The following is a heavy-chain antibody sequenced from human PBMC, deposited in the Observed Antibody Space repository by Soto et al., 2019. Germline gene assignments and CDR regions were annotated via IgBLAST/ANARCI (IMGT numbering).Heavy chain of an antibody. CDR3: TRGFLKSGFDC. D-gene: IGHD3-10*01. V-gene: IGHV6-1*01. Sequence: PSHTLSLTCAISGYSVSSNSWNLVRQSPSRGLEWLGRTYYMSKWHNDYAVSVKSRITINPDASKNQFSLQLNSVTPEDTALYYCTRGFLKSGFDCWGQGTLVTVSS. J-gene: IGHJ4*02. CDR1: GYSVSSNS. CDR2: TYYMSKWHN.